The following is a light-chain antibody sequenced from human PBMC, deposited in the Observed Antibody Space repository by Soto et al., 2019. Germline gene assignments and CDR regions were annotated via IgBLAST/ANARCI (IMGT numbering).Light chain of an antibody. J-gene: IGKJ5*01. Sequence: EIVMTQSPVTLSVSPGERATLSCRASQSVRRNLAWYQQKPGQAPRLLISGASTRATGIPARFSGSGSGTEFTLTISSLQSEDFAVYYCQQYSSSPSFGQGTRLEIK. CDR3: QQYSSSPS. CDR2: GAS. CDR1: QSVRRN. V-gene: IGKV3-15*01.